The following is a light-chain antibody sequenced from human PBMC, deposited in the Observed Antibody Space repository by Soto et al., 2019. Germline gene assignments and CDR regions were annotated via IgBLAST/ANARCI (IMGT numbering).Light chain of an antibody. CDR1: QSVSSN. V-gene: IGKV3-15*01. CDR3: HQHNNWWT. J-gene: IGKJ1*01. CDR2: GAS. Sequence: EVVMTQSPATLSVSPGERATLSCRSRQSVSSNLAWYQQKPGRGTRLLIYGASTRAAGIPARFSGSGSGTDFTLTITSLQSEDFGVYYCHQHNNWWTFGQGTKVEIK.